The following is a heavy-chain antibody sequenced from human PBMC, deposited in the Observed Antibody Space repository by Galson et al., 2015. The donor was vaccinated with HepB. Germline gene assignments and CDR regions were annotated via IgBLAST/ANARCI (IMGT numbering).Heavy chain of an antibody. Sequence: QSGAEVKKPGESLWISCKASGYSFTTYWIGWVRQLPRKGLEWMGIIYPVDSNTRYSPSFQGQVTISADKSISTSYLRWSSLKASDTAISYCARGYCSGTICYYDAFDLWGQGTVVTVSS. D-gene: IGHD2-2*01. CDR1: GYSFTTYW. CDR2: IYPVDSNT. CDR3: ARGYCSGTICYYDAFDL. J-gene: IGHJ3*01. V-gene: IGHV5-51*03.